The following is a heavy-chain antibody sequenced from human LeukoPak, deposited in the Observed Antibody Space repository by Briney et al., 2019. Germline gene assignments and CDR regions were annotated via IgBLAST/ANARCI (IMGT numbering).Heavy chain of an antibody. CDR1: GFTFSSYS. CDR2: ISSRSATI. D-gene: IGHD6-13*01. CDR3: ARDPLSSSSFDL. J-gene: IGHJ4*02. Sequence: GGSLRLSCAASGFTFSSYSMNWVRQAPGKGLEWVSYISSRSATIYYADSVKGRFTISRDNAKNSLYLQMNSLRAEDTAAYYCARDPLSSSSFDLWGQGTLVTVSS. V-gene: IGHV3-48*01.